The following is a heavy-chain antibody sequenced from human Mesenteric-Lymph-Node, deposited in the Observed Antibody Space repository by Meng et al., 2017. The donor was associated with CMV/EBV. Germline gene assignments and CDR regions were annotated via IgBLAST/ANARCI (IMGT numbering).Heavy chain of an antibody. CDR1: GASISGSSYY. CDR2: IYYSGST. V-gene: IGHV4-39*07. CDR3: ASLSMVRGVIPSGDV. J-gene: IGHJ6*02. Sequence: SETLSLTCTVSGASISGSSYYWGWIRQPPGKGLEWIGTIYYSGSTYYNPSLKSRVTISVDTSKNQFSLKLSSVTAADTAVYYCASLSMVRGVIPSGDVWGQGTTVTVSS. D-gene: IGHD3-10*01.